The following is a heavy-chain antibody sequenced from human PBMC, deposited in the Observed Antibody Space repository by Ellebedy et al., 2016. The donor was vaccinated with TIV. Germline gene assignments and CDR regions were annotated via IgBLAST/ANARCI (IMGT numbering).Heavy chain of an antibody. J-gene: IGHJ4*02. CDR1: GASISGSNW. D-gene: IGHD2-2*03. CDR3: ARVRSDIGYFLEEYYFDY. V-gene: IGHV4-4*02. CDR2: IYHSGST. Sequence: SETLSLTCTVSGASISGSNWWSWVRQPPGRGLEWVGEIYHSGSTTYNPSLQSRVTISVDKSKNQFSLKVSSVTAADKAVYYCARVRSDIGYFLEEYYFDYWGQGTLVTVSS.